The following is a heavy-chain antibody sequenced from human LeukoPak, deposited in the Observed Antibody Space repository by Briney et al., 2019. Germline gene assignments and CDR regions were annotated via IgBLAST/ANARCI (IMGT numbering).Heavy chain of an antibody. J-gene: IGHJ4*02. D-gene: IGHD3-22*01. CDR1: GFTFSSYG. CDR2: ISNDGANK. CDR3: AKYQGYDSDYMAV. V-gene: IGHV3-30*18. Sequence: PGGSLRLSCAASGFTFSSYGMYWVRQAPGKGLEWVAVISNDGANKYYADSVKGRFTIFRDGSKNTLFLQMNSLRPEDTAMYYCAKYQGYDSDYMAVWGQGALVTVSS.